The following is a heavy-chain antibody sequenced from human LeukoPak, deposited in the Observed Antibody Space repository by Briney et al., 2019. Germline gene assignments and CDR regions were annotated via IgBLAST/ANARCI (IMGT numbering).Heavy chain of an antibody. J-gene: IGHJ4*02. CDR2: IYYSGST. Sequence: SETLSLTCTVSGASISSYYWSWIRQPPGKGLQWIGYIYYSGSTYYNPSLKSRVTISVDTSKNQFSLKLSSVTAADTAVYYCARGRYYDSSGYYSFPPEVFDYWGQGTLVTVSS. CDR1: GASISSYY. CDR3: ARGRYYDSSGYYSFPPEVFDY. V-gene: IGHV4-59*01. D-gene: IGHD3-22*01.